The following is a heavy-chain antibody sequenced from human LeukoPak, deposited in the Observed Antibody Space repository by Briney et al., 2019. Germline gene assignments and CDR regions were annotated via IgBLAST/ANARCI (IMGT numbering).Heavy chain of an antibody. Sequence: SVKVSCKASGYTFTSYAMNWVRQAPGQGLEWMGGIIPIFGTANYAQKFQGRVTVTADESTSTAYMELSSLRSEDTAVYYCARLLHPDQGSSDYWGQGTLVTVSS. CDR2: IIPIFGTA. V-gene: IGHV1-69*13. D-gene: IGHD2/OR15-2a*01. CDR1: GYTFTSYA. CDR3: ARLLHPDQGSSDY. J-gene: IGHJ4*02.